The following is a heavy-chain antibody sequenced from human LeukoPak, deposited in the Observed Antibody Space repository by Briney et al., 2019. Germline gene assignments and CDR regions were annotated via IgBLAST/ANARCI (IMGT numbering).Heavy chain of an antibody. D-gene: IGHD6-19*01. J-gene: IGHJ6*03. CDR3: ATGLEQWLLSYYYYMDV. CDR2: IYTSGST. CDR1: GGSISSYY. V-gene: IGHV4-4*07. Sequence: SETLSLTCTVSGGSISSYYWSWIRQPAGKGLEWIGRIYTSGSTNYNPSLKSRVTMSVDTSKNQFSLKLSSVTAADTAVYYCATGLEQWLLSYYYYMDVWGKGTTVTVSS.